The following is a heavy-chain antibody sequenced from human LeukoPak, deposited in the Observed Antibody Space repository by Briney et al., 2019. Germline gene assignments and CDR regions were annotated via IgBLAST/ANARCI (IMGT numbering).Heavy chain of an antibody. CDR2: IGTAGDT. J-gene: IGHJ4*02. V-gene: IGHV3-13*04. Sequence: GGSLRLSCAASGFTFSSYDMHWVRQAPGKGLEWVSAIGTAGDTYYPGSVKGRFTISRENAKNSLYLQMNSPRAGDTAVYYCARGSYDSSGYILDYWGQGTLVTVSS. D-gene: IGHD3-22*01. CDR1: GFTFSSYD. CDR3: ARGSYDSSGYILDY.